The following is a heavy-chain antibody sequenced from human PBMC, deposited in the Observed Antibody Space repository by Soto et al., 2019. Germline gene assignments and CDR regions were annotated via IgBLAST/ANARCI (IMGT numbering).Heavy chain of an antibody. D-gene: IGHD6-13*01. V-gene: IGHV1-18*01. J-gene: IGHJ1*01. CDR1: GYTFTSYG. Sequence: GASVKVSCKASGYTFTSYGISWVRQAPGQGLEWIGWISAYNGNTNYAQKLQGRVTMTTDTSTSTAYMELRSLRSDDTAVYYCARASRSGYSSSWYPSAEYFQHWGQGTLVTVSS. CDR3: ARASRSGYSSSWYPSAEYFQH. CDR2: ISAYNGNT.